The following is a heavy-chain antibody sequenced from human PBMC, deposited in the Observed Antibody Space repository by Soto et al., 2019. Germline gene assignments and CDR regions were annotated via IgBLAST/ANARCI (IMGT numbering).Heavy chain of an antibody. V-gene: IGHV3-23*01. CDR1: GFSISDFA. J-gene: IGHJ4*02. CDR3: AKDPTSGSYSN. CDR2: ISGSGDST. D-gene: IGHD1-26*01. Sequence: GGSLRLSCATSGFSISDFAMTWVRQSPGKGLEWVSYISGSGDSTYYADSVQGRFTISKDKSKNTLYLQMNSLRAEDTAVYYCAKDPTSGSYSNWGQGTLVTVSS.